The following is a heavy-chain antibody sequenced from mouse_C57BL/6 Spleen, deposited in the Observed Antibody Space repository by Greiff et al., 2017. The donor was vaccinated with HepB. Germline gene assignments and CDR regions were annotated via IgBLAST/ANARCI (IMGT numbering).Heavy chain of an antibody. CDR2: ISSGSSTI. CDR3: ARPDTTGVATRAMDY. Sequence: EVQVVESGGGLVKPGGSLKLSCAASGFTFSDYGMHWVRQAPEKGLEWVGYISSGSSTIYYADTVKGRFPISRDNAKNNLFLQMTSLRSEDTAMYYCARPDTTGVATRAMDYWGQGTSVTVAS. CDR1: GFTFSDYG. D-gene: IGHD1-1*01. J-gene: IGHJ4*01. V-gene: IGHV5-17*01.